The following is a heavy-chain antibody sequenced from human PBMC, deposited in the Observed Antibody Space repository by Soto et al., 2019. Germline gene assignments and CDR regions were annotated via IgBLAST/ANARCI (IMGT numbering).Heavy chain of an antibody. V-gene: IGHV3-23*01. J-gene: IGHJ4*02. CDR2: ISGSGGST. CDR3: AKGGLARYSSSWLDY. Sequence: EVQLLESGGGLVQPGGSLRLSCAASGFTFSSYAMSWVRQAPGKGLEWVSAISGSGGSTYYADSVKGRFTISRDNTKHRLYLQMNSLRAGDRAVYYAAKGGLARYSSSWLDYWGQGTLVTVSS. D-gene: IGHD6-13*01. CDR1: GFTFSSYA.